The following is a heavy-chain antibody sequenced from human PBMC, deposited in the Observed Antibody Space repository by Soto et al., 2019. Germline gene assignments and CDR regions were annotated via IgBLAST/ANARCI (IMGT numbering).Heavy chain of an antibody. Sequence: QVQLVQSGAEVKKPGASVKVSCKASGYTFTSYGISWVRQAPGQGLEWMGWISAYNGNTNCAQKHQGRVTMTTATSTSTAYMELRSLRSGDAAVYYGASDGCSGASCQFDYWGQGTLVTVSS. V-gene: IGHV1-18*01. CDR1: GYTFTSYG. CDR3: ASDGCSGASCQFDY. J-gene: IGHJ4*02. D-gene: IGHD2-15*01. CDR2: ISAYNGNT.